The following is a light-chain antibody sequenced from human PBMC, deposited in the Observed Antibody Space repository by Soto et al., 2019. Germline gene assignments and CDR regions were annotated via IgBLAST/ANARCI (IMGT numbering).Light chain of an antibody. CDR1: QSVLYNSNNKNY. CDR3: QQYYSTPLT. Sequence: DIVMTQSPDSLAVSLGDRATINCNSSQSVLYNSNNKNYLAWYQQKPGQPPKLLIYWASTRESGVPDRFSGSGSGTDFTLTISSLQAEDVAVYYCQQYYSTPLTFGGGTKVDIK. CDR2: WAS. V-gene: IGKV4-1*01. J-gene: IGKJ4*01.